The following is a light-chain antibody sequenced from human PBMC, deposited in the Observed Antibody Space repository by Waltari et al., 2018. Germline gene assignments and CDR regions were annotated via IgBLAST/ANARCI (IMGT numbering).Light chain of an antibody. CDR2: RNN. CDR1: HSNLGSNY. Sequence: QSVLTQPPSASATPGQRVSISCSGSHSNLGSNYLYWYQQLPGTAPKLLIYRNNQRPPRVPTRFSASKYGTSASLAISELRSEDEGIYYCASWDDSHYVFGPGTTVSVL. V-gene: IGLV1-47*01. CDR3: ASWDDSHYV. J-gene: IGLJ1*01.